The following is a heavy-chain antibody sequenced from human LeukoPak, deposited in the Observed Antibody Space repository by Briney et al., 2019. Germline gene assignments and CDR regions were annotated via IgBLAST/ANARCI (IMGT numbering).Heavy chain of an antibody. CDR1: GGSISSGGYY. Sequence: SQTLSLTCTVSGGSISSGGYYWSWIRQHPGKGLEWIGYIYYSGSTYYNPSLKSRVTISVDTSKNQFSPKLSSVTAADTAVYYCARGQNRASAFDIWGQGTMVTVSS. CDR2: IYYSGST. V-gene: IGHV4-31*03. D-gene: IGHD1-14*01. J-gene: IGHJ3*02. CDR3: ARGQNRASAFDI.